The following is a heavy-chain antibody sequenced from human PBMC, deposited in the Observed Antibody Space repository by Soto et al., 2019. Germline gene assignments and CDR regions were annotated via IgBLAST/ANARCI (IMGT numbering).Heavy chain of an antibody. D-gene: IGHD1-26*01. CDR1: GFTFSSYS. CDR2: ISSSSSTI. J-gene: IGHJ6*02. Sequence: PGGSLRLSCAASGFTFSSYSMNWVRQAPGKGLEWVSYISSSSSTIYYADSVKGRFTISRDNAKNSLYLQMNSLRDEDTAVYYCARAQDYSGSFYGMDVWGQGTTVTVSS. V-gene: IGHV3-48*02. CDR3: ARAQDYSGSFYGMDV.